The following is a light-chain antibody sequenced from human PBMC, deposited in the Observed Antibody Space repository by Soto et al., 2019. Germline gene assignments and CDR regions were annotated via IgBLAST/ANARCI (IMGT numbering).Light chain of an antibody. Sequence: ERRSVTECTSRSAAFPYTKTSSDVGGYNYVSWYQQHPGKAPKLMIQDVINRPSGVSDRFSGSKSGNTASLTISGLQAEHEAAYYCSSHTSTTTYAFGSGTTVTVL. CDR3: SSHTSTTTYA. V-gene: IGLV2-14*01. CDR2: DVI. CDR1: SSDVGGYNY. J-gene: IGLJ1*01.